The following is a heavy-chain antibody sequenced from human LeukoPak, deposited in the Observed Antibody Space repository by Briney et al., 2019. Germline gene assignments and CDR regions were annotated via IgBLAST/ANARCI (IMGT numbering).Heavy chain of an antibody. CDR3: ARAPTYYYDSSGYPNPYYFDY. CDR2: IGTAGDT. V-gene: IGHV3-13*01. Sequence: GSLRLSCAASGFTFSSYDMHWVRQATGKGLEWVSAIGTAGDTYYPGSVKGRFAISRENAKNSLYLQMNSLRAGDTAVYYCARAPTYYYDSSGYPNPYYFDYWGQGTLDTVSS. J-gene: IGHJ4*02. CDR1: GFTFSSYD. D-gene: IGHD3-22*01.